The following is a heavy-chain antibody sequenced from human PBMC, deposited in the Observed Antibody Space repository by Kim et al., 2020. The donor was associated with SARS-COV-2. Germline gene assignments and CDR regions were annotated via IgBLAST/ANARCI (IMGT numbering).Heavy chain of an antibody. Sequence: VKGLFTISRDNAKNTLYLQMNRLRAEDTAVYYCARGGRSSSWYSTWWCDPWGQGTLVTVSS. D-gene: IGHD6-13*01. V-gene: IGHV3-74*01. J-gene: IGHJ5*02. CDR3: ARGGRSSSWYSTWWCDP.